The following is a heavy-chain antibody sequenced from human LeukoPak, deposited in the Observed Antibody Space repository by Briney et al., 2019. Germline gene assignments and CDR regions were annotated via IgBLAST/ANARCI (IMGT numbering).Heavy chain of an antibody. Sequence: GGSLRLSCTASGFTFNNAWMSWVRQAPGKGLEWVSRIKSRRDGGATDYSAPVTGRFTSSGDDSRNTLYLEMNSLKTEDTAFYYCTSGIGTIDFWGQGTLVIVSS. J-gene: IGHJ4*02. CDR2: IKSRRDGGAT. V-gene: IGHV3-15*01. CDR1: GFTFNNAW. D-gene: IGHD1-1*01. CDR3: TSGIGTIDF.